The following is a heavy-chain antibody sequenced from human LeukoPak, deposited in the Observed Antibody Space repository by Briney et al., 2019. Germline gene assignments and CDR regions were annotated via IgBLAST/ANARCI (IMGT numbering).Heavy chain of an antibody. V-gene: IGHV3-30*04. D-gene: IGHD5-12*01. CDR1: GFTFSSYV. Sequence: PGGSLRLSCAASGFTFSSYVMHWVRQAPGKGLEWVAIISYDGSNEYYADSVKGRFTISRDNAKNSLYLQMNSLRAEDTAVYYCARVGGYSGYDWDDWGQGTLVTVSS. CDR3: ARVGGYSGYDWDD. CDR2: ISYDGSNE. J-gene: IGHJ4*02.